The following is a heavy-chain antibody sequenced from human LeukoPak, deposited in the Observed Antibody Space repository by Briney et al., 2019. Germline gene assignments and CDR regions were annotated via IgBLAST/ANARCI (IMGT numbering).Heavy chain of an antibody. D-gene: IGHD5-18*01. CDR2: ISAYNGNT. CDR1: GYTFTSYG. CDR3: ARGHVDTAMDWFDP. V-gene: IGHV1-18*01. J-gene: IGHJ5*02. Sequence: ASVKVSCKASGYTFTSYGISWVRQAPGQGLEWMGWISAYNGNTNYAQKLQGRVTITADKSTSTAYMELSSLRSEDTAVYYCARGHVDTAMDWFDPWGQGTLVTVSS.